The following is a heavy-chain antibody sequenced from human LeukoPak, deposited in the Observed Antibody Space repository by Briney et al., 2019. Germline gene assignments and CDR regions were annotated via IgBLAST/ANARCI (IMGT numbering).Heavy chain of an antibody. CDR1: GFTFSSYA. D-gene: IGHD6-13*01. V-gene: IGHV3-23*01. Sequence: GGSLRLSRAASGFTFSSYAMSWVRQAPGKGLEWVSAISGSGGSTYYADSVKGRFTISRDNSKNTLYLQMNSLRAEDTAVYYCAKDSSSWFSRFDYWGQGTLVTVSS. CDR2: ISGSGGST. CDR3: AKDSSSWFSRFDY. J-gene: IGHJ4*02.